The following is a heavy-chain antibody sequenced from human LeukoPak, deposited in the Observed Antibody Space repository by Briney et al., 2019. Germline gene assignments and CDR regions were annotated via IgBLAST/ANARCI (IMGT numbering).Heavy chain of an antibody. D-gene: IGHD2-15*01. J-gene: IGHJ4*02. CDR3: ARQVGGPEEYFDY. V-gene: IGHV3-21*01. Sequence: NSGGSLRLSCAASRFTFSSYSMNWVRQAPGKGLEWVSSISSSSNYIFYAGSVKGRFTISRDNAKNSLYLQMNSLRAEDTALYYCARQVGGPEEYFDYWGQGTLVTVSS. CDR1: RFTFSSYS. CDR2: ISSSSNYI.